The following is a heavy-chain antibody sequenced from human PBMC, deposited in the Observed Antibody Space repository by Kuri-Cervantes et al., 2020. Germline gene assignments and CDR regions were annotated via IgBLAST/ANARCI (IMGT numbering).Heavy chain of an antibody. CDR3: ASRSSTSSYYYMDV. D-gene: IGHD2-2*01. Sequence: ASVKVSCKASGYTFSSYDINWVRQASGQGLEWMGWISAYNGNTNYAQKLQGRVTMTTDTSTSTAYMELRSLRSDDTAVYYCASRSSTSSYYYMDVWGKGTTVTVSS. V-gene: IGHV1-18*01. CDR1: GYTFSSYD. J-gene: IGHJ6*03. CDR2: ISAYNGNT.